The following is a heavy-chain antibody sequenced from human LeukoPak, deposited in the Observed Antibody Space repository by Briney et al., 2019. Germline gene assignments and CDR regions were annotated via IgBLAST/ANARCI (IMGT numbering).Heavy chain of an antibody. Sequence: GGSLRLSCAASGFAVSTTYMSWVRQAPGKGLEWVSVIYTSGSTYYADSVKGPFTISRDNSKNTVYLQINSLRAEGTAVYYCARDITSTSYYDYWGQGTLVTVSS. CDR2: IYTSGST. J-gene: IGHJ4*02. D-gene: IGHD2-2*01. CDR3: ARDITSTSYYDY. V-gene: IGHV3-53*01. CDR1: GFAVSTTY.